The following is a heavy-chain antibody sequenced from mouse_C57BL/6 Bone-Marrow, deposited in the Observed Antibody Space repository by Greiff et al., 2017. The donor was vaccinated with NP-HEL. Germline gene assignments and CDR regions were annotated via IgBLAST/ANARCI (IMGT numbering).Heavy chain of an antibody. Sequence: EVQLQQSGPELVKPGASVKIPCKASGYTFTDYNMDWVKQSHGKSLEWIGDINPNNGGTIYNQKFKGKATLTVDKSSSTAYMELRSLTSEDTAVYYCAREGLVIYYEGYFDVWGTGTTVTVSS. CDR1: GYTFTDYN. CDR3: AREGLVIYYEGYFDV. J-gene: IGHJ1*03. CDR2: INPNNGGT. V-gene: IGHV1-18*01. D-gene: IGHD1-1*01.